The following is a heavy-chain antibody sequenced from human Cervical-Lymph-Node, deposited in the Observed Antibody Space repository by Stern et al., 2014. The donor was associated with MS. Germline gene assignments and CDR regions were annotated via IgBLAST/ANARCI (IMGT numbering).Heavy chain of an antibody. V-gene: IGHV5-51*01. D-gene: IGHD6-6*01. Sequence: EVQLVESGVEVKKPGESLKISCKRSGYSFTNYWIGWVRQMPGKGLEWMGIINPGDSDTRYSPSFQGQVTVSADKSTNTAYLQWSSLKTSDTAMYYCARHYSSSSSADYWGQGTLVTVSS. CDR3: ARHYSSSSSADY. J-gene: IGHJ4*02. CDR2: INPGDSDT. CDR1: GYSFTNYW.